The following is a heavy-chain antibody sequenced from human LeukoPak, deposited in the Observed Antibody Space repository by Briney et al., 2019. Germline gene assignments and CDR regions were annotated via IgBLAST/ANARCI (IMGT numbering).Heavy chain of an antibody. CDR1: GGSISSGDYY. J-gene: IGHJ4*02. V-gene: IGHV4-30-2*01. CDR2: IYHSGST. D-gene: IGHD5-18*01. Sequence: SETLSLTCTVSGGSISSGDYYWSWIRQPPGKGLEWIGYIYHSGSTYYNPSLKSRVTISVDRSKNQFSLKLSSVTAADTAVYYCARAAPNSYGFDYWGQGTLVTVSS. CDR3: ARAAPNSYGFDY.